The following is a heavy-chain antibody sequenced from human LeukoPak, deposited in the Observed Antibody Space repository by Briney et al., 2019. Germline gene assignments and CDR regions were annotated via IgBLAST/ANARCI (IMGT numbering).Heavy chain of an antibody. V-gene: IGHV3-30*18. CDR1: GFTFSSYG. CDR3: AKDRSRFFYYYGMDV. Sequence: GRSLRLSCAASGFTFSSYGMHWVRQAPGKGLEWVAVISYDGSNKYYADSVKGRFTISRDNSKNTLYLQMNSLRAEDTAVYYCAKDRSRFFYYYGMDVWGQGTTVTVPS. D-gene: IGHD3-10*01. J-gene: IGHJ6*02. CDR2: ISYDGSNK.